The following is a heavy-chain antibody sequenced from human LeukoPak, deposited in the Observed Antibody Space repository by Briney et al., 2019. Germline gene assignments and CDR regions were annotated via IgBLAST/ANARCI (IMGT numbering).Heavy chain of an antibody. CDR2: IYYSGST. V-gene: IGHV4-39*07. CDR3: AASYYDSSGYYYPFGY. D-gene: IGHD3-22*01. Sequence: SETLSLTCTVSGGSISSNNYYWGWIRQPPGKGLEWIGSIYYSGSTYYNPSLKSRVTISVDTSKNQFSLKLSSVTAADTAVYYCAASYYDSSGYYYPFGYWGQGTLVTVSS. CDR1: GGSISSNNYY. J-gene: IGHJ4*02.